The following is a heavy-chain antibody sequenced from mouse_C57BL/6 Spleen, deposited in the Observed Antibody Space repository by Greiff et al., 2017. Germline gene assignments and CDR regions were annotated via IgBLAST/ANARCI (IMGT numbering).Heavy chain of an antibody. CDR1: GYTFTDYN. Sequence: VQLQQSGPELVKPGASVKIPCQASGYTFTDYNMDWVKQSHGKSLEWIGDINPNNGGTIYNQKFKGKATLTVDKSSSTAYMELRILTSEDTAVYYCARSLGSSYGYAMDYWGQGTSGTVSS. CDR3: ARSLGSSYGYAMDY. V-gene: IGHV1-18*01. CDR2: INPNNGGT. D-gene: IGHD1-1*01. J-gene: IGHJ4*01.